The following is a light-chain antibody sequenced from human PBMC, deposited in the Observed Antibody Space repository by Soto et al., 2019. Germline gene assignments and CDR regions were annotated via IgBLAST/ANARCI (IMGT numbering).Light chain of an antibody. CDR3: QQYGGSLFT. CDR2: GAS. V-gene: IGKV3-20*01. CDR1: QSLSGSS. J-gene: IGKJ4*01. Sequence: ESVLTQSPGTLSLSPGERATLSYRASQSLSGSSLAWCQQRPGQAPRLLIYGASTRATGIPDRFSGSGSGTDFTLTIGRLEPEDFAVYYCQQYGGSLFTFGGGTKVDIK.